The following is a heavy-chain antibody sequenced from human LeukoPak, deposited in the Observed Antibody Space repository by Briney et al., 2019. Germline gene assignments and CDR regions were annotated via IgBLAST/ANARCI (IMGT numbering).Heavy chain of an antibody. CDR3: ARSSIAARGLYYYMDV. V-gene: IGHV3-11*04. Sequence: PGGSLRLSCAASGFTFSDYYMSWVRQAPGKGLEWVSYISLSGSTVYYAGSVKGRFTISRDNAKNSLYLQMNSLRAEDTAVYFCARSSIAARGLYYYMDVWGKGTTVTVSS. CDR2: ISLSGSTV. D-gene: IGHD6-6*01. J-gene: IGHJ6*03. CDR1: GFTFSDYY.